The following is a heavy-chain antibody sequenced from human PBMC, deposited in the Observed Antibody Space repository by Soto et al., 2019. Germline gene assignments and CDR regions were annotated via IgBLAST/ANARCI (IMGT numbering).Heavy chain of an antibody. V-gene: IGHV1-69*06. CDR1: GGTFSSYA. D-gene: IGHD3-16*01. J-gene: IGHJ6*02. Sequence: ASGKVSWKASGGTFSSYAISWVRQAPGQGLEWMGGIIPIFGTANYAQKFQGRVTITADKSTSTAYMELSSLRSEDTAVYYCARGTFDYYYYGMDVWGQGTTVTVSS. CDR2: IIPIFGTA. CDR3: ARGTFDYYYYGMDV.